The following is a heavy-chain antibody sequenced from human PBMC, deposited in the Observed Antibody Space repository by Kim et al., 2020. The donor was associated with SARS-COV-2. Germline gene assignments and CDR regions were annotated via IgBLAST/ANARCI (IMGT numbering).Heavy chain of an antibody. Sequence: GESLKISCAASGFTFSSYAMHWVRQAPGKGLEWVAVISYDGSNKYYADSVKGRFTISRDNSKNTLYLQMNSLRAEDTAVYYCAREAGDHYGMDVWGQGTTVTVSS. D-gene: IGHD2-21*02. V-gene: IGHV3-30*04. CDR1: GFTFSSYA. CDR3: AREAGDHYGMDV. J-gene: IGHJ6*02. CDR2: ISYDGSNK.